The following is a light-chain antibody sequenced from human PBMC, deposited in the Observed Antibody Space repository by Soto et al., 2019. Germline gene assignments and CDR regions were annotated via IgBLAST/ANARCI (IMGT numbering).Light chain of an antibody. V-gene: IGKV1-17*01. CDR1: QGIRND. CDR3: LQHNNYPWT. CDR2: TVS. J-gene: IGKJ1*01. Sequence: DIPMTQSPSSLSASVGDRVTITCRASQGIRNDLSWYQQKPGKAPKRLIYTVSGLQGGVPSRFSGSGSGTEFTLTITSLQPEDFATYYCLQHNNYPWTFGQGTKVEIK.